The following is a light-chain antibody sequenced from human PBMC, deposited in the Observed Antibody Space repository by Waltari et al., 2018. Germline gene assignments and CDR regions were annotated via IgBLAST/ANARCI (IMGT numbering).Light chain of an antibody. V-gene: IGKV1-39*01. J-gene: IGKJ1*01. CDR1: QRISRD. Sequence: DIQMLQSTSPLAASVGDRVTITCRASQRISRDLNWYQQRPGKAPKLLIYDASSLQGGAPTKFSGSGSGTEFTLTISSLQPEDFATYYCQQSYSLPWTFGQGTNVEVK. CDR2: DAS. CDR3: QQSYSLPWT.